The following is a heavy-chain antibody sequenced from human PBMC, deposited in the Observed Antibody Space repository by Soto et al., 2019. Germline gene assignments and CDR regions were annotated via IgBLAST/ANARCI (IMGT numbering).Heavy chain of an antibody. J-gene: IGHJ4*02. CDR1: GFTFSSYS. CDR2: ISSSSGTI. Sequence: PGGSLRLSCAASGFTFSSYSMNWVRQAPGKGLEWVSYISSSSGTIYYADSVKGRFTISRDIARNSLYLQMNSLRAEDTAVYYCARDAPPHDYSGQGTLVTVSS. CDR3: ARDAPPHDY. V-gene: IGHV3-48*01.